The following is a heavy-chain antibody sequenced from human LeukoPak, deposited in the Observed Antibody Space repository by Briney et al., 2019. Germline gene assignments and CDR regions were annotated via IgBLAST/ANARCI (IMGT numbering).Heavy chain of an antibody. V-gene: IGHV4-34*01. CDR2: ITRSGST. CDR3: ARLDQLVEDYWYFDL. CDR1: GGSFSGYY. J-gene: IGHJ2*01. D-gene: IGHD1/OR15-1a*01. Sequence: SETLSLTCAVYGGSFSGYYWSWIRQPPGKGLEWIGEITRSGSTNYNPSLKSRVTMSLDTSKNQFSLSLKSMTAADTAVYYCARLDQLVEDYWYFDLWGRGTLVTVSS.